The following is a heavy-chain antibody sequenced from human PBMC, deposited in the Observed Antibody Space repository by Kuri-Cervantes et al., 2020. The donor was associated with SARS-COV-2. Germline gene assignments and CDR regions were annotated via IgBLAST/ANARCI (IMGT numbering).Heavy chain of an antibody. J-gene: IGHJ4*02. CDR2: IYYSGSP. D-gene: IGHD5-24*01. CDR1: GGSISSHY. CDR3: GKVSWLQLWHRYSDS. Sequence: ESLKISCTVSGGSISSHYWSWIRQPPGKGLEWIGYIYYSGSPTYNPSLKSRVTISLDTSNNQVSLGLTSATAADTAVYYCGKVSWLQLWHRYSDSWGQGTLVTVSS. V-gene: IGHV4-59*11.